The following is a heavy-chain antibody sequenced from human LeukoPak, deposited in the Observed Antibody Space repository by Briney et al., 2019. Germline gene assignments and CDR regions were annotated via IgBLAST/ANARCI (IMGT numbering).Heavy chain of an antibody. Sequence: GGSLRLSCAASGFTFSDYEMNWVRQAPGKGLEWFSYISSSGSTIYYADSVKGRFTISRDNANNSLYLQMNSLRAEDTAVYYCAELGITMIGGVWGKGTTVTISS. V-gene: IGHV3-48*03. CDR2: ISSSGSTI. CDR3: AELGITMIGGV. CDR1: GFTFSDYE. D-gene: IGHD3-10*02. J-gene: IGHJ6*04.